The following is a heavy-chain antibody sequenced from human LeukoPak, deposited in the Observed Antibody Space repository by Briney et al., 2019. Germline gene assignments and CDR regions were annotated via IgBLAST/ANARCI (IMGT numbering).Heavy chain of an antibody. J-gene: IGHJ4*02. D-gene: IGHD6-19*01. CDR3: ARVMSIAVAGTGDDY. CDR1: GFTFSSYS. V-gene: IGHV3-21*01. CDR2: ISSSSSYI. Sequence: GGSLRLSCAASGFTFSSYSMNWVRQAPGKGLEWVSSISSSSSYIYYADSVKGRFTISRDNAKNSLYLQMNSLIAEDTAVYYCARVMSIAVAGTGDDYWGQGTLVTVSS.